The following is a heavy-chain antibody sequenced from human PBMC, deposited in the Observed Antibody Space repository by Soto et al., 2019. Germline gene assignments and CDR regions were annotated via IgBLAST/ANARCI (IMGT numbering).Heavy chain of an antibody. CDR3: ARARVVMATIRARGWFDP. Sequence: SVKVSCKASGGTFSSYAVSWVRQAPGQGLEWMGGIIPIFGTANYAQKFQGRVTITADKSTSTAYMELSSLRSEDTAVYYCARARVVMATIRARGWFDPWGQGTLVTVSS. CDR1: GGTFSSYA. CDR2: IIPIFGTA. D-gene: IGHD5-12*01. V-gene: IGHV1-69*06. J-gene: IGHJ5*02.